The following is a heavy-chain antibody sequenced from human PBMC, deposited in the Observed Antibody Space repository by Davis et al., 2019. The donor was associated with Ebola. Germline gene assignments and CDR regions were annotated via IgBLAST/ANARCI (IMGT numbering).Heavy chain of an antibody. Sequence: GESLKISCAASGFTFSSYAMHWVRQAPGKGLEWVAVISYDGSNKYYADSVKGRFTISRDNSKNTLYLQMNSLRAEDTAVYYCAVIAAADWYFDLWGRGTLVTVSS. J-gene: IGHJ2*01. CDR1: GFTFSSYA. V-gene: IGHV3-30*14. CDR2: ISYDGSNK. D-gene: IGHD6-13*01. CDR3: AVIAAADWYFDL.